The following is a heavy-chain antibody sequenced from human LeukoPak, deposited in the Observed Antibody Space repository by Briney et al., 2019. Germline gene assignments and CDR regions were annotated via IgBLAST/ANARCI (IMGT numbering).Heavy chain of an antibody. V-gene: IGHV1-2*02. D-gene: IGHD5-12*01. J-gene: IGHJ4*02. CDR2: INPNSGGT. CDR1: GYTFTGYY. CDR3: AASAGYSGYARQTFDY. Sequence: ASVKVSCKASGYTFTGYYMHWVRQAPGQGLEWMGWINPNSGGTNYAQKFQGRVTMTRDTSISTAYMELSRLRSDNTAVYYCAASAGYSGYARQTFDYWGQGTLVTVSS.